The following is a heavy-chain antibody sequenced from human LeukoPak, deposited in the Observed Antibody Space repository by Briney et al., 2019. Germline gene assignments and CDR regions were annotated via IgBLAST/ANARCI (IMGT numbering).Heavy chain of an antibody. CDR2: INHSGST. CDR3: ASESNRFSSGSDY. Sequence: SETLSFTCTVSGGSISSSSYYWSWIRQPPGKGLEWIGEINHSGSTNYNPSLKSRVTISVDTSKNQFSLKLSSVTAADTAVYYCASESNRFSSGSDYWGQGTLVTVSS. D-gene: IGHD3-22*01. CDR1: GGSISSSSYY. V-gene: IGHV4-39*07. J-gene: IGHJ4*02.